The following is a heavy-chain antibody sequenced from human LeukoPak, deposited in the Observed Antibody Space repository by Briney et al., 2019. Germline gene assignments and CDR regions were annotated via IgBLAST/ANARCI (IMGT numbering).Heavy chain of an antibody. CDR3: ARAREDSYDYNGMDV. V-gene: IGHV4-4*08. J-gene: IGHJ6*02. CDR2: IYSSGST. CDR1: GGSIGSYY. Sequence: SETLSLTCTVSGGSIGSYYWSWIRQPPGKGLEWIGYIYSSGSTNYNPSLKSRVTISVDTSKNQFSMKLSSVTAADTAVYYCARAREDSYDYNGMDVWGQGTTVTVSS.